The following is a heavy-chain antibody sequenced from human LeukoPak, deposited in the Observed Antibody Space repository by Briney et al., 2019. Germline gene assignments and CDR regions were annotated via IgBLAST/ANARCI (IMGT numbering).Heavy chain of an antibody. CDR2: IYYSGST. V-gene: IGHV4-38-2*01. J-gene: IGHJ4*02. D-gene: IGHD6-6*01. CDR1: GYSISSGYY. CDR3: ARQPRYSSSSPHDY. Sequence: SETLSLTCAVSGYSISSGYYWGWIRQPPGKGLEWIGSIYYSGSTYYNPSLKSRVTISVDTSKNQFSLKLSSVTAADTAVYYCARQPRYSSSSPHDYWGQGTLVTVSS.